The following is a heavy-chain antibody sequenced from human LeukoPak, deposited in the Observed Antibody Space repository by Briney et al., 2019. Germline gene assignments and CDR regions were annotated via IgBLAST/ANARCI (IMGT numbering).Heavy chain of an antibody. V-gene: IGHV1-8*01. CDR2: MNPNSGNT. CDR1: GYTFTSYD. CDR3: ARGFFLRENPGSWFDP. D-gene: IGHD3-10*01. J-gene: IGHJ5*02. Sequence: ASVKVSCKASGYTFTSYDINWVRQATGQGLEWMGWMNPNSGNTGYAQKFQGRVTMTRNTSISTAYMELSSLRSEDTAVYYCARGFFLRENPGSWFDPWGQGTLVTVSP.